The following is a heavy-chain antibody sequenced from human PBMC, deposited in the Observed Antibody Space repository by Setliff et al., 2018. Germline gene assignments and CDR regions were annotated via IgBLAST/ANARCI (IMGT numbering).Heavy chain of an antibody. CDR1: GYSFTSYW. Sequence: GESLKISCEGSGYSFTSYWIGGVRQMPGKGLEWMGIIYPGDSNTRYSPSFQGQVTISADKSINTAYLQWSSLKASDTAMYYCARLSYCSSGSCYYYYGMDVWGQGTTVTVSS. V-gene: IGHV5-51*01. D-gene: IGHD2-15*01. CDR2: IYPGDSNT. J-gene: IGHJ6*02. CDR3: ARLSYCSSGSCYYYYGMDV.